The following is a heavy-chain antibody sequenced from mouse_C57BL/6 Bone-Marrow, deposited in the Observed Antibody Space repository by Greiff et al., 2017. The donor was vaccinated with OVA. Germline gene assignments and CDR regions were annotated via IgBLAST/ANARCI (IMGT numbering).Heavy chain of an antibody. J-gene: IGHJ3*01. CDR2: IDPSDSYT. D-gene: IGHD1-1*01. CDR1: GYTFTSYW. CDR3: ARYYGSSNDGFAY. Sequence: VQLQQSGAELVMPGASVKLSCKASGYTFTSYWMHWVKQRPGQGLEWIGEIDPSDSYTNYNQKFKGKSTLTVDKSSSTAYMQLSSLTSEDSAVYYCARYYGSSNDGFAYWGQGTLVTVSA. V-gene: IGHV1-69*01.